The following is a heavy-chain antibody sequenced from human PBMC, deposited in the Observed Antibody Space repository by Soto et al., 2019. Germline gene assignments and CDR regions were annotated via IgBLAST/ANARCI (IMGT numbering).Heavy chain of an antibody. V-gene: IGHV3-23*01. D-gene: IGHD6-13*01. CDR1: GFTFSSYA. CDR3: AKDLSGTSSSWVLDG. Sequence: GGSLRLSCAASGFTFSSYAMSWVRQAPGKGLEWVSAISGSGGSTYYADSVKGRFTISRDNSKNTLYLQMNSLRAEDTAVYYCAKDLSGTSSSWVLDGWGKGTTVTVAS. J-gene: IGHJ6*04. CDR2: ISGSGGST.